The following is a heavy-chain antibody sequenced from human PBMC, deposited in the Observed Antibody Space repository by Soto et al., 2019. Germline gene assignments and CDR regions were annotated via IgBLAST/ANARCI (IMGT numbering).Heavy chain of an antibody. J-gene: IGHJ4*02. CDR1: GFTFSSYA. CDR2: IAYDGSNK. D-gene: IGHD1-26*01. V-gene: IGHV3-30-3*01. Sequence: QVQLVESGGGVVQPGRSLRLSCAASGFTFSSYAMHWVRQAPGKGLEWVAVIAYDGSNKYYADSVKGRFTISRDNSKNTLYLQMNSLRAEDTAVYYCAREKRVGATTNCDYWGQGTLVTVSS. CDR3: AREKRVGATTNCDY.